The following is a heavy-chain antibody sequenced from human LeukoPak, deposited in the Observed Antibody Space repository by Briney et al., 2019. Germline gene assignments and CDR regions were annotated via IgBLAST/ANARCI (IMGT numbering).Heavy chain of an antibody. CDR1: GGSFSGYY. V-gene: IGHV4-34*01. CDR3: ARGPHIAAAGTGRFWNY. CDR2: INHSGST. D-gene: IGHD6-13*01. Sequence: SETLSLTCAVYGGSFSGYYWGWIRQPPGKGLEWIGEINHSGSTNYNPSLKSRVTISVDTSKNQFSLKLRSVTAADTAVYYCARGPHIAAAGTGRFWNYWGQGTLVTVSS. J-gene: IGHJ4*02.